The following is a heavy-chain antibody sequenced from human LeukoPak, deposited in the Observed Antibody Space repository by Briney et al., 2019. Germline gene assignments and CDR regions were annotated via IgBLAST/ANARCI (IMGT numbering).Heavy chain of an antibody. V-gene: IGHV4-39*07. CDR3: ARDRGLWLGEARDAFDI. D-gene: IGHD3-10*01. CDR2: ISYSGTT. Sequence: SETLSPTCTVSGDSINNNVYYWGWIRQPPGKGLEWIAIISYSGTTYYNPSLKTRATISIDTSKNKFSLKVNSVTAADTAMYYCARDRGLWLGEARDAFDIWGQGTMVTVSS. J-gene: IGHJ3*02. CDR1: GDSINNNVYY.